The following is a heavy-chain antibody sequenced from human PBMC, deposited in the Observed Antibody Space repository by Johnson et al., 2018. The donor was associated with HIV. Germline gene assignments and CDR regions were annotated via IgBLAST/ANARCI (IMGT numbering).Heavy chain of an antibody. D-gene: IGHD6-6*01. J-gene: IGHJ3*02. CDR2: ISYDGSNK. Sequence: QVQLVESGGGVVLPGRSLRLSCATSGFTFNKYNIHWVRQAPGKGLEWVAVISYDGSNKYYADSVKGRFTISRDNAKNSLYLQMNSLRAEDTAVYYCARIIAARIDDAFDIWGQGTMVTVSS. CDR3: ARIIAARIDDAFDI. CDR1: GFTFNKYN. V-gene: IGHV3-30-3*01.